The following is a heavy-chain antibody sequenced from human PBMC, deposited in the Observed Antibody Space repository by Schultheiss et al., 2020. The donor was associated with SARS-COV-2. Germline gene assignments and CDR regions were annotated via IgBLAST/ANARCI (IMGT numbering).Heavy chain of an antibody. CDR2: ISGSGGST. Sequence: GGSLRLSCAASGFTFSSYAMSWVRQAPGKGLEWVSAISGSGGSTYYADSVKGRFTISRDNSKNTLYLQMNSLRAEDTAVYYCAKVYQGYCSSTSCYSVDYWGQGTLVTVSS. V-gene: IGHV3-23*01. CDR1: GFTFSSYA. CDR3: AKVYQGYCSSTSCYSVDY. J-gene: IGHJ4*02. D-gene: IGHD2-2*01.